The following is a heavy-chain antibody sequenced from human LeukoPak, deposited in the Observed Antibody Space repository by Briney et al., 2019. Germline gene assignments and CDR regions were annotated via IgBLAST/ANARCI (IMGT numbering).Heavy chain of an antibody. J-gene: IGHJ4*02. CDR3: AHTSLLVELDY. V-gene: IGHV2-5*02. CDR2: IYWDDDK. Sequence: SGPTLVNPTQTLTLTCTFSGFSLSTSGVGVGWIRQPPGKALEWLALIYWDDDKRYSPSLKSRLTITKDTSKNQVVLTMTNMDPVDTATYHCAHTSLLVELDYWGQGTLVTVSS. D-gene: IGHD1-7*01. CDR1: GFSLSTSGVG.